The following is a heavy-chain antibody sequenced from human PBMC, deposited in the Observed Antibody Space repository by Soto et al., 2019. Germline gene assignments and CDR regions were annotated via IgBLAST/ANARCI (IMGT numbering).Heavy chain of an antibody. D-gene: IGHD6-19*01. CDR3: ARDSLGIAVLGTGRSKNNWFDP. CDR1: GYTFTSYA. V-gene: IGHV1-3*01. Sequence: ASVKVSCKASGYTFTSYAMHWVRQAPGQRLEWMGWINAGNGNTKYSQKFQGRVTITRDTSASTAYMELSSLRSEDTAIYYCARDSLGIAVLGTGRSKNNWFDPWGQGTLVTVSS. J-gene: IGHJ5*02. CDR2: INAGNGNT.